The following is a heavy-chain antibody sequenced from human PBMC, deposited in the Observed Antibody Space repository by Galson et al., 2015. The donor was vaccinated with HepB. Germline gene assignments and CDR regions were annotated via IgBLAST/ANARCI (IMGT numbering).Heavy chain of an antibody. V-gene: IGHV3-30-3*01. CDR1: GFTFSSYA. J-gene: IGHJ5*02. D-gene: IGHD3-3*01. Sequence: SLRLSCAASGFTFSSYAMHWVRQAPGKGLEWVAVIWYDGNNKYYAESVKGRFTISRDNSKNALYLQMNCLRAEDTAVYYCARDRAAGSGVRDFDPWGQGTLVTVSS. CDR3: ARDRAAGSGVRDFDP. CDR2: IWYDGNNK.